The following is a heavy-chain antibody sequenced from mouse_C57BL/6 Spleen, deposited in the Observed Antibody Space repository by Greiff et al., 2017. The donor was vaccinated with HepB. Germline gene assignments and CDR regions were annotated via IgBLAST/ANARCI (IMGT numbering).Heavy chain of an antibody. CDR1: GYTFTDYE. J-gene: IGHJ2*01. Sequence: QVQLQQSGAELVRPGASVTLSCKASGYTFTDYEMHWVKQTPVHGLEWIGAIDPETGGTAYNQKFKGKAILTADKSSSTAYMELRSLTSEDSAVYYCTRNGLTLPPDDWGQGTTLTVSS. D-gene: IGHD3-1*01. V-gene: IGHV1-15*01. CDR3: TRNGLTLPPDD. CDR2: IDPETGGT.